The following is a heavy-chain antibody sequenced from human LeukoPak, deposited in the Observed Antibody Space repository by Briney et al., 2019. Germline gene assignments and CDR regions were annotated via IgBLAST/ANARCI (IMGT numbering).Heavy chain of an antibody. D-gene: IGHD3-16*02. CDR2: IRYDGSNK. Sequence: PGGSLRLSCAASGFTFSSYAMHWVRQAPGKGLGWVSFIRYDGSNKYYADSVKGRFTISTDNSKNTLYLQMNSLRAEDTAVYCCAKDDYVWGSYRPRRFDYWGQGTLVTVSS. V-gene: IGHV3-30*02. CDR3: AKDDYVWGSYRPRRFDY. J-gene: IGHJ4*02. CDR1: GFTFSSYA.